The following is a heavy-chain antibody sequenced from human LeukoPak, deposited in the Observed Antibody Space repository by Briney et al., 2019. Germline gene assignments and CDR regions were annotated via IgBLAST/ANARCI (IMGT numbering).Heavy chain of an antibody. D-gene: IGHD2-15*01. Sequence: SETLSLTCTVSGGSISSYYWSWIRQPPGKGLEWIGYIYYSGSTNYNPSLKSRVTISVDTSKNQFSLKLSSVTAADTAVYYCASTRGYCSGGSCYAFDYWGQGTLVTVSS. V-gene: IGHV4-59*08. J-gene: IGHJ4*02. CDR1: GGSISSYY. CDR3: ASTRGYCSGGSCYAFDY. CDR2: IYYSGST.